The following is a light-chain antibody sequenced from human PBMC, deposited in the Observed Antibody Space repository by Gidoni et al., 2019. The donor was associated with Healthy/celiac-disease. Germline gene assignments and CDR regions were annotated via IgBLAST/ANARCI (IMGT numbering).Light chain of an antibody. J-gene: IGKJ3*01. CDR1: QSVSSY. CDR3: QQRSNWPPT. V-gene: IGKV3-11*01. CDR2: DAS. Sequence: EVVLTPSPATLSLSPGERATLSRRASQSVSSYLAWDQQKPGQAPRLLIYDASNRATGIPARFSGSGSGTDFTLTISSLEPEDFAVYYCQQRSNWPPTFGPGTKVDIK.